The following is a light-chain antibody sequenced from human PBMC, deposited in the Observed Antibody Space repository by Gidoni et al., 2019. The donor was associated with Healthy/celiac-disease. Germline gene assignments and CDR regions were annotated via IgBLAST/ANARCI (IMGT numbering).Light chain of an antibody. V-gene: IGKV2-28*01. CDR2: LRS. CDR3: MQALPAPCS. Sequence: DIVMSQSTLSLPVPPGEPSSLSCPSSPSHLHSNGYNYFDWYLQKPGQSPQLLIYLRSNRASGVPDRFSGSGSGTDFTLKISKVEAEDVGVYYRMQALPAPCSFGQGTKLEIK. J-gene: IGKJ2*04. CDR1: PSHLHSNGYNY.